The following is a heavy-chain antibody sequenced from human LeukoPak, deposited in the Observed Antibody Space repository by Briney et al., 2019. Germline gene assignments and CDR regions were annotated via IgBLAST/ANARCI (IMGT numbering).Heavy chain of an antibody. D-gene: IGHD4-17*01. J-gene: IGHJ3*02. CDR3: ARVGDYGDYGHDAFDI. CDR2: TYYRSKWYN. CDR1: GDSVSSNSAA. Sequence: SQTLSLTCAISGDSVSSNSAAWNWIRQSPSRGLEWLRRTYYRSKWYNDYAVSVKSRITINPDTSKNQFSLQLNSVTPEDTAVYYCARVGDYGDYGHDAFDIWGQGTMVTVSS. V-gene: IGHV6-1*01.